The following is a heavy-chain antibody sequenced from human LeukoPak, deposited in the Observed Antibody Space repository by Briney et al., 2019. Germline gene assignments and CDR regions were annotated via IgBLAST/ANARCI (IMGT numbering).Heavy chain of an antibody. J-gene: IGHJ5*02. V-gene: IGHV1-69*05. CDR1: GGTFSSYA. Sequence: GASVKVSCKASGGTFSSYAISWVRQAPGQGLEWMGGIIPIFGTANYAQKFQGRVTITTDESTSTAYMELSSLRSEDTAVYYCARAGLGIAVAGRPYNWFDPWGQGTLVTVSS. CDR3: ARAGLGIAVAGRPYNWFDP. CDR2: IIPIFGTA. D-gene: IGHD6-19*01.